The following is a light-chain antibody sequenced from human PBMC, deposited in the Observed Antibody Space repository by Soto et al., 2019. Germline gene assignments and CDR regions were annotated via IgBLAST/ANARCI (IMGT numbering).Light chain of an antibody. J-gene: IGKJ4*01. CDR2: SAS. CDR3: QQYERYPLT. CDR1: QSVSGW. Sequence: DIQMTQSPSTLSASVGDRVIITCQASQSVSGWLAWYRQKPGKAPELLIYSASTLETGVPSRFSGSGSGTDFTLTVSSLQREDFATYYCQQYERYPLTFGGGTKVEIK. V-gene: IGKV1-5*03.